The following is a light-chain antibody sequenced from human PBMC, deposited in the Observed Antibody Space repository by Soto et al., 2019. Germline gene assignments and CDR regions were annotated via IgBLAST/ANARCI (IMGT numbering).Light chain of an antibody. J-gene: IGLJ2*01. Sequence: QSALTQPASVSGSPGQSITISCTGTSSDVGGYNFVSWYQQHPGKVPKVMIYDVSKRPSGVPNRFSGSKSGNTASLTISGLQVEDEADYYCSSYRSGSTRVVFGGGTKLTVL. CDR3: SSYRSGSTRVV. V-gene: IGLV2-14*03. CDR2: DVS. CDR1: SSDVGGYNF.